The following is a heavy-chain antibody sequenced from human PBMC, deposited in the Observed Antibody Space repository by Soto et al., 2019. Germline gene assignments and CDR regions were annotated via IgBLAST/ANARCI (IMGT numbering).Heavy chain of an antibody. J-gene: IGHJ4*02. Sequence: GGSLRLCCAASGLTFSDYYMSWIRQAPGKGLEWVSHIRSSGRTIYYADSVRGRFTISRDNAKNSLYLQMNSLRAEDTAVYYCARVGPPSDYWGQGTLVTVSS. CDR2: IRSSGRTI. CDR1: GLTFSDYY. CDR3: ARVGPPSDY. V-gene: IGHV3-11*01.